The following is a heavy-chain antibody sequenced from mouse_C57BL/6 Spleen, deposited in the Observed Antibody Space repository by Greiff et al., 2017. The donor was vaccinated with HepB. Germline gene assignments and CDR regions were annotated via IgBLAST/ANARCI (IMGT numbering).Heavy chain of an antibody. CDR1: GFSLTSYG. J-gene: IGHJ1*03. V-gene: IGHV2-5*01. D-gene: IGHD2-3*01. CDR2: IWRGGST. Sequence: QVHVKQSGPGLVQPSQSLSITCTVSGFSLTSYGVHWVRQSPGKGLEWLGVIWRGGSTDYNAAFMSRLSITKDNSKSQVFFKMNSLQADDTAIYYWAKKDGYYGYFDVWGTGTTVTVSS. CDR3: AKKDGYYGYFDV.